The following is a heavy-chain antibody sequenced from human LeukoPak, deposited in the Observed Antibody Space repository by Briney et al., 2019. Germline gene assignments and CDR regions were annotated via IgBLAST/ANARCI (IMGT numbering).Heavy chain of an antibody. CDR3: ARSRSRDAFDI. J-gene: IGHJ3*02. CDR2: ISSSSSYI. D-gene: IGHD2-2*01. CDR1: GFTFSSYS. V-gene: IGHV3-21*01. Sequence: GGSLRLSCAASGFTFSSYSMTWVRQAPGKGLEWVSSISSSSSYIYYADSVKGRFTISRDNAKNSLYLQMNSLRAEDTAVYYCARSRSRDAFDIWGQGTMVTVSS.